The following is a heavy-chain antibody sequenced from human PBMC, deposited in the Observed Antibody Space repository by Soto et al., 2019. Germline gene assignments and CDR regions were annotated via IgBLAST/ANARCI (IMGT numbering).Heavy chain of an antibody. CDR2: IYYSGIT. Sequence: SVTLSLTCTVSGGSISSYYWSWIRQPPGKGLEWIGYIYYSGITNYNPSLKSRVTISVDTSKNQFSLKLSSVTAADTAVYYCARYKSNYYYGMDVWGQGTTVTVSS. J-gene: IGHJ6*02. V-gene: IGHV4-59*01. CDR1: GGSISSYY. CDR3: ARYKSNYYYGMDV. D-gene: IGHD1-20*01.